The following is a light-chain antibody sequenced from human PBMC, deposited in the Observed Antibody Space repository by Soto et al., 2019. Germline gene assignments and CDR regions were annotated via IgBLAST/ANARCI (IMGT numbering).Light chain of an antibody. CDR3: QQFHSYPRT. Sequence: DLQLTQSPSFLSASVGDRVTITCRASQGISNFLAWYQQKPGKAPKLLIFAASSLQSGVPSRFSGSGSGTEFTLTITSLQPEDFATYCCQQFHSYPRTFGQGTKVEIK. J-gene: IGKJ1*01. CDR2: AAS. CDR1: QGISNF. V-gene: IGKV1-9*01.